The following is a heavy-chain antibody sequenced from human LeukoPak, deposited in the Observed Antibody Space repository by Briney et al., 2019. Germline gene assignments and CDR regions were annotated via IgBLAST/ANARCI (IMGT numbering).Heavy chain of an antibody. J-gene: IGHJ5*02. V-gene: IGHV1-46*01. Sequence: GASAKVSCKASGYTFTSYYMHWVRQAPGQGLEWMGIINPSGGSTSYAQKFQGRVTMTRDTSTSTVYMELSSLRSEDTAVYYCVRGGLLWFGESDLNWFDPWGQGTLVTVSS. CDR3: VRGGLLWFGESDLNWFDP. CDR2: INPSGGST. CDR1: GYTFTSYY. D-gene: IGHD3-10*01.